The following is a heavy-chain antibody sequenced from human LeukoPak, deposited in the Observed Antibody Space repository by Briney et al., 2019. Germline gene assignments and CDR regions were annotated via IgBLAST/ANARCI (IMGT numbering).Heavy chain of an antibody. CDR2: INPNSGGT. Sequence: ASXKVSCKASGYTFTGYYMHWVRQAPGQGLEWMGWINPNSGGTNYAQKFQGRVTMTRDTSISTAYMELSRLRSVDTAVYYCARRATGNYFDYWGQGTLVTVSS. D-gene: IGHD1-1*01. V-gene: IGHV1-2*02. CDR3: ARRATGNYFDY. CDR1: GYTFTGYY. J-gene: IGHJ4*02.